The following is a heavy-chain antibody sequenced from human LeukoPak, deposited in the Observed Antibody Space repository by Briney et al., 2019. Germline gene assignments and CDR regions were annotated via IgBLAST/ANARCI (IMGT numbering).Heavy chain of an antibody. CDR1: GGSISSGGYS. CDR3: ARETPMAYFDY. J-gene: IGHJ4*02. V-gene: IGHV4-30-2*01. CDR2: IYHSGST. D-gene: IGHD5-24*01. Sequence: SETLSLTCAVSGGSISSGGYSWSWIRQPPGKGLEWIGYIYHSGSTYYNPSLKSRVTISVDRSKNQFSLKLGSVTAADTAVYYCARETPMAYFDYWGQGTLVTVSS.